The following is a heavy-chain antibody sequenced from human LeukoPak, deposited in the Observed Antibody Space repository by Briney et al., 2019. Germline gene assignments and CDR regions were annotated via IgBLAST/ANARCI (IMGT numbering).Heavy chain of an antibody. J-gene: IGHJ4*02. CDR2: IYYSRST. Sequence: PSETLSLTCTVSGGSISSYYWSWIRQPPGKGLEWIGNIYYSRSTNYNPSLRGRVTISSDTSKNQSSLKLSSVTAADTAVYYCARDGGGYSYGFDYWGQGTLVTVSS. CDR3: ARDGGGYSYGFDY. D-gene: IGHD5-18*01. V-gene: IGHV4-59*01. CDR1: GGSISSYY.